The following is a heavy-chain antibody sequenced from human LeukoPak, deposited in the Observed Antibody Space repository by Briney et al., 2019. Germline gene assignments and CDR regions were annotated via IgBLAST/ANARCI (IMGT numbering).Heavy chain of an antibody. CDR2: ISAYNGNT. J-gene: IGHJ4*02. CDR1: GYTFTSYG. Sequence: ASVKVSCKASGYTFTSYGISWVRQAPGQGLEWMGWISAYNGNTNYAQKLQGRVTMTTDTSTSTAYMELRSLRSDDTAVYYCARDTRLRFLEWSYPGYWGQGTLVTVSS. V-gene: IGHV1-18*01. CDR3: ARDTRLRFLEWSYPGY. D-gene: IGHD3-3*01.